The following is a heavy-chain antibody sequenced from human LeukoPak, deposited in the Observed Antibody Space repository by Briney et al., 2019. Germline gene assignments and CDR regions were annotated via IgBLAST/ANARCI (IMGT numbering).Heavy chain of an antibody. CDR2: IIPILGIA. Sequence: SVKVSCKASGGTFSSYAISWVRQAPGQGLEWMGRIIPILGIANYAQKFQGRVTITADKSTSTAYMELSSLRSEDTAVYYCARDKQLGGGQASWYPDYWGQGTLVTVSS. J-gene: IGHJ4*02. D-gene: IGHD6-13*01. CDR3: ARDKQLGGGQASWYPDY. CDR1: GGTFSSYA. V-gene: IGHV1-69*04.